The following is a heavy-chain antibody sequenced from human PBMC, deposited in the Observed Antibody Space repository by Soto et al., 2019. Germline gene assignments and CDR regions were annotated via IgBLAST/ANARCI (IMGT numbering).Heavy chain of an antibody. CDR2: ISGSGGST. CDR1: GFTFSNYS. J-gene: IGHJ4*02. D-gene: IGHD6-13*01. CDR3: AKDQGSSWYEIDY. Sequence: GGSLRLSCAAAGFTFSNYSVTWVRQAPGKGLEWVSTISGSGGSTYYADSVKGRFTISRDNSKNTLYLQMNSLRAEDTAVYYCAKDQGSSWYEIDYWGQGTLVTVSS. V-gene: IGHV3-23*01.